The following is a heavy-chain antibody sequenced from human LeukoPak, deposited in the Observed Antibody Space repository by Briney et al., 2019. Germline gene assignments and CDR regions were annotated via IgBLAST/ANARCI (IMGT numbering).Heavy chain of an antibody. CDR1: GYTFSRYA. CDR2: ISPFNGNT. Sequence: ASVKVSCKASGYTFSRYAITWVRQAPGQGLEWMGWISPFNGNTNYAQNLLGEITMSADTSTSTAYMEPRSLTSDDTAVYYCARGASHAYDYDGSGSPRDYFDYWGQGTRVTVSS. J-gene: IGHJ4*02. CDR3: ARGASHAYDYDGSGSPRDYFDY. V-gene: IGHV1-18*01. D-gene: IGHD3-22*01.